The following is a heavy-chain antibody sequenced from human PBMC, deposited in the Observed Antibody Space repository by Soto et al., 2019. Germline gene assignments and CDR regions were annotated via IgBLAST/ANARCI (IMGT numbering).Heavy chain of an antibody. CDR2: LSGSGGT. V-gene: IGHV3-23*04. Sequence: EVKLVESGGGLVQPGGSLRLSCAAFGFTFSGYAMSWIRQAPGKGLEWVSGLSGSGGTLYADSVKGRFTISRDNSKNTLYLQMNSLRAEDAAIYYCAKEKDYDYVWGSSRYTSDYWGQGTLVTVSS. CDR1: GFTFSGYA. J-gene: IGHJ4*02. D-gene: IGHD3-16*02. CDR3: AKEKDYDYVWGSSRYTSDY.